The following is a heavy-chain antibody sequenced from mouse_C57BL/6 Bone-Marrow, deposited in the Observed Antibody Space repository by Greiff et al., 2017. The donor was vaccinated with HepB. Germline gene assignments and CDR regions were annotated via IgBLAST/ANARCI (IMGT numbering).Heavy chain of an antibody. CDR2: ISDGGSYT. CDR1: GFTFSSYA. D-gene: IGHD2-1*01. J-gene: IGHJ3*01. Sequence: EVKLVESGGGLVKPGGSLKLSCAASGFTFSSYAMSWVRQTPEKRLEWVATISDGGSYTYYPDNVKGRFTISRDNAKNNLYLQMSHLKSEDTAMYYCARLYYGIVFAYWGQGTLVTVSA. CDR3: ARLYYGIVFAY. V-gene: IGHV5-4*03.